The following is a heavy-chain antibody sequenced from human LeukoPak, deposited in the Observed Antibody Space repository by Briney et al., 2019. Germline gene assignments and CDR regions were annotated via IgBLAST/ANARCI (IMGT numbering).Heavy chain of an antibody. D-gene: IGHD2-21*02. Sequence: GGSLRLSCAAPGFTFSSYAMSWVRQPPGKGLEWVSAISSSGGNTYYADSVQGRFTISRDNSKNTLYLQMNSLRAEDTDVYYCAKDFRYCGGGCVRGSPDYWGQGTLVTVSS. V-gene: IGHV3-23*01. J-gene: IGHJ4*02. CDR3: AKDFRYCGGGCVRGSPDY. CDR1: GFTFSSYA. CDR2: ISSSGGNT.